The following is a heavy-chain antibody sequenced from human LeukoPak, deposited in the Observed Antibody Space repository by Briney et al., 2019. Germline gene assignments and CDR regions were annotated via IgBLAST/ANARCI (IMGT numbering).Heavy chain of an antibody. D-gene: IGHD1-26*01. CDR1: GFXFSSSA. V-gene: IGHV3-23*01. Sequence: PGGSLRLSCAASGFXFSSSAMTWVRQAPGKGLEWVSSISPSGTNTYYADSVRVRFTISRDNSKNTLYLQMNSLRAEDTARYYCAKLLGGTTTDWGQGTLVTVSS. J-gene: IGHJ4*02. CDR3: AKLLGGTTTD. CDR2: ISPSGTNT.